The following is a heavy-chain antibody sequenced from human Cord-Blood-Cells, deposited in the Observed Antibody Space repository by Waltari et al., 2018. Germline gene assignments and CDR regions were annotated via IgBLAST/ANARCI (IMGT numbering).Heavy chain of an antibody. D-gene: IGHD6-19*01. CDR1: GGSFSGYY. J-gene: IGHJ3*02. Sequence: QVQLQQWGAGLLKPSETLSLTCAVYGGSFSGYYWSWIRQPPGKGLEWIREINHSGSSNYNTSLKSRVTISVDTSKNQFSLKLSSVTAADTAVYYCARRKPYSSGWYAFDIWGQGTMVTVSS. V-gene: IGHV4-34*01. CDR2: INHSGSS. CDR3: ARRKPYSSGWYAFDI.